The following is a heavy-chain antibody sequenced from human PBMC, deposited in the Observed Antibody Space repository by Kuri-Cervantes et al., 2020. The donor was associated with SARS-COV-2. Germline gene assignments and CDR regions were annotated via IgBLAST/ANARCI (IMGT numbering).Heavy chain of an antibody. CDR1: GGSFSSYA. V-gene: IGHV1-69*05. Sequence: AVKVSCKASGGSFSSYAFSWVRQAPGRGLEWRGGIIPIFGTANYAQKFQGRVTITTDESTRTAYMELSSLRSEDTAVYYCARGYSSSSASNFDYWGQGTLVTVSS. CDR2: IIPIFGTA. D-gene: IGHD6-6*01. J-gene: IGHJ4*02. CDR3: ARGYSSSSASNFDY.